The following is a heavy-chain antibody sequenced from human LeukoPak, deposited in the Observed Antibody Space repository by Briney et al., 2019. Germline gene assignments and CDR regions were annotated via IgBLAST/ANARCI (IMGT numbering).Heavy chain of an antibody. CDR3: AAVIDY. CDR1: GFILNTYS. J-gene: IGHJ4*02. Sequence: GGSLRLSCAASGFILNTYSMNWVRQAPGKGLEWVSYISSSSSTKYYADSVKGRFTISRDNAKNSLYLQMNSLRAEDTAVYYCAAVIDYWGQGTLVTVSS. CDR2: ISSSSSTK. V-gene: IGHV3-48*01.